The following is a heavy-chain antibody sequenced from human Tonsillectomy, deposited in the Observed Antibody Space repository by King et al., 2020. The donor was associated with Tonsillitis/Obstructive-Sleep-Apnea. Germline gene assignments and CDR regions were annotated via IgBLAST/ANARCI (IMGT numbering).Heavy chain of an antibody. CDR1: GFTFSSYE. Sequence: VQLVESGGGLVQPGGSLRLSCAASGFTFSSYEMNWVRQAPGKGLEWVSYISSRGSTIYYADSVKGRFTSSRDNAKSSLYLQMNSLRAEDTAVYYCAMGTSLDAFDIWGQGTMVTVSS. J-gene: IGHJ3*02. V-gene: IGHV3-48*03. D-gene: IGHD1-1*01. CDR2: ISSRGSTI. CDR3: AMGTSLDAFDI.